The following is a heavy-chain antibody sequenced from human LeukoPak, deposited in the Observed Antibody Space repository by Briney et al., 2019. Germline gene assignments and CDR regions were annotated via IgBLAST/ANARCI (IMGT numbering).Heavy chain of an antibody. CDR3: ARVRGGYCSGGSCYSAFDI. CDR2: IKQDGSEK. J-gene: IGHJ3*02. Sequence: GGSLRLSCAASGFTFSSYWMSWVRQAPGKGLEWVANIKQDGSEKYYVDSVKGRFTISRDNAQNSLYLQMNSLRAEDTAVYYCARVRGGYCSGGSCYSAFDIWGQGAMVTVSS. V-gene: IGHV3-7*04. CDR1: GFTFSSYW. D-gene: IGHD2-15*01.